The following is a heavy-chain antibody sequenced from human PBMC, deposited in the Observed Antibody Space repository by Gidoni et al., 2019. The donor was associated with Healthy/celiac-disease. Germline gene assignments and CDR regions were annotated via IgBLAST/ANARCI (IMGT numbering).Heavy chain of an antibody. Sequence: EVQLVESGGGLVQPGRSLRLSCAASGFTFDDYALHWVRPAPGKGLEWVSGISWNSGSIGYADSVKGRFTISRDNAKNSLYLQMNSLRAEDTALYYCAKESPDIVVVPAAIYYYYYMDVWGKGTTVTVSS. J-gene: IGHJ6*03. CDR2: ISWNSGSI. V-gene: IGHV3-9*01. CDR1: GFTFDDYA. CDR3: AKESPDIVVVPAAIYYYYYMDV. D-gene: IGHD2-2*01.